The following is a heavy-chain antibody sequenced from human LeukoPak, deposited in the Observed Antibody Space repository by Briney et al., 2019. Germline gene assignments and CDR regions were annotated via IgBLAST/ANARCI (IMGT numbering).Heavy chain of an antibody. CDR3: ARLAGYCSSTSCYNYFDY. V-gene: IGHV4-39*07. CDR1: GGSISSSSYY. CDR2: IYYSGST. Sequence: SETLSLTCTVSGGSISSSSYYWGWIRQPPGKGLEWIGSIYYSGSTYYSPSLKSRVTISVDTSKNQFSLKLSSVTAADTAVYYCARLAGYCSSTSCYNYFDYWGQGTLVTVSS. D-gene: IGHD2-2*02. J-gene: IGHJ4*02.